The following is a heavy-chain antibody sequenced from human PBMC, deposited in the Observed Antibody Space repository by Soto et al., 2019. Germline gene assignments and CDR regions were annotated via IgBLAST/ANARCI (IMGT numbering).Heavy chain of an antibody. J-gene: IGHJ4*02. CDR1: GYTFPSYG. CDR2: ISAYNGNT. Sequence: QVQLVQSGAEVKKPGASVKVSCKASGYTFPSYGISWVRQAPGQGLEWMGWISAYNGNTKYAQKLQGRGTMTTDTAASTAYMELRSLRSDDTAVYYCARDLGGSYYAPVDYWGQGTLVTVSS. D-gene: IGHD1-26*01. V-gene: IGHV1-18*01. CDR3: ARDLGGSYYAPVDY.